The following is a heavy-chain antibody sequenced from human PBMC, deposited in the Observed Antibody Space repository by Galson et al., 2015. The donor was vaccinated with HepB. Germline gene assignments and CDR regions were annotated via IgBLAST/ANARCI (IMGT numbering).Heavy chain of an antibody. D-gene: IGHD2-2*03. CDR2: ISSNGGST. J-gene: IGHJ4*02. V-gene: IGHV3-64*01. CDR3: AREVRLGYCSSTSCSRSFDY. CDR1: GFTFSSYA. Sequence: SLRLSCAASGFTFSSYAMHWVRQAPGKGLEYVSAISSNGGSTYYANSVKGRFTISRGNSKNTLYLQMGSLRAEDMAVYYCAREVRLGYCSSTSCSRSFDYWGQGTLVTVSS.